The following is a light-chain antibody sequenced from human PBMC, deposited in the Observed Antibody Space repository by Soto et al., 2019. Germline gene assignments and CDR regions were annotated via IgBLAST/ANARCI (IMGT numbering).Light chain of an antibody. CDR1: SSDVGGYNY. CDR3: CSYSSSSTPVV. V-gene: IGLV2-14*01. Sequence: QSALTQPASVSGSPGQSISITCTGTSSDVGGYNYVSWYQQHPGKAPKPIIYEVTNRPSGISNRFSGSKSGNTASLTISGLLAEDEADYYCCSYSSSSTPVVFGGGTKVTVL. CDR2: EVT. J-gene: IGLJ3*02.